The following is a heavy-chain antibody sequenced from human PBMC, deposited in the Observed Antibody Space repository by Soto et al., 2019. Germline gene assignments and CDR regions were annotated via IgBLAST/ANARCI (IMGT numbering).Heavy chain of an antibody. CDR3: ARGSHKISRDGYKMGAFDI. CDR2: ISAYNGNT. Sequence: ASVKVSCKASGYTFTSYGISWVRQAPGQGLEWMGWISAYNGNTNYAQKLQGRVTMTTDTSTSTAYMELRSLRSDDTAVYYCARGSHKISRDGYKMGAFDIWGQGTMVTVS. V-gene: IGHV1-18*01. J-gene: IGHJ3*02. D-gene: IGHD5-12*01. CDR1: GYTFTSYG.